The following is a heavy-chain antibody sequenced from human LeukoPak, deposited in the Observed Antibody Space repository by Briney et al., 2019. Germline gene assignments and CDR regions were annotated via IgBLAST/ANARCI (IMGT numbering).Heavy chain of an antibody. J-gene: IGHJ6*04. D-gene: IGHD3-10*01. CDR3: ARDRQHYGSGSYHYYYYYGMDV. V-gene: IGHV4-30-4*01. CDR2: IYYSVST. CDR1: GGSISSGDDY. Sequence: SQTLSLTCTVSGGSISSGDDYWGWIRQPPGKGLEWIGYIYYSVSTYYNPSLKSRVTISVDTSKNQFSLKLSSVTAADTAVYYCARDRQHYGSGSYHYYYYYGMDVWGKGTTVTVSS.